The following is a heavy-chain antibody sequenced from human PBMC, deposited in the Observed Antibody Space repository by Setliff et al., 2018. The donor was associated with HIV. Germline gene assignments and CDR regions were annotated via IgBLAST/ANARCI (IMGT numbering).Heavy chain of an antibody. CDR1: GYTFTSYY. Sequence: ASVKVSCKASGYTFTSYYMHWVRQAPGQGLEWMGMVYPSDGTKIYAQNFQGRVTMTRDTSTSTVYMELSSLTSGDTAVYYCARGRGYTYDFQYWGQGTLVTVSS. CDR3: ARGRGYTYDFQY. CDR2: VYPSDGTK. D-gene: IGHD5-18*01. J-gene: IGHJ4*02. V-gene: IGHV1-46*01.